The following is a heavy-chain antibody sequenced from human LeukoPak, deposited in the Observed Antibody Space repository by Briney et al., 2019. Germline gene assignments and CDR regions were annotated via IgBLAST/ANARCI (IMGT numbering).Heavy chain of an antibody. Sequence: ASVKVSCKASGYTFTSYGISWVRQAPGQGLEWMGWISAYNGDTCYAQKFQGRLTMTTDTSTSTAYMDLSSLRSDDTAVYYCAREHDNKGRYYNGMDVWGQGTTVTVSS. V-gene: IGHV1-18*01. J-gene: IGHJ6*02. CDR3: AREHDNKGRYYNGMDV. CDR1: GYTFTSYG. D-gene: IGHD3-22*01. CDR2: ISAYNGDT.